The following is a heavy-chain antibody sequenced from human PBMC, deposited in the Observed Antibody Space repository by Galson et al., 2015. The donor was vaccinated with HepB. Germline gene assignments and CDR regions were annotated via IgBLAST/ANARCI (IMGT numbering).Heavy chain of an antibody. V-gene: IGHV2-5*01. CDR1: GFSLSTSGVG. D-gene: IGHD3-16*01. Sequence: PALVKPTQTLTLTCTFSGFSLSTSGVGVGWIRQPPGKALEWLALIYWNDDKRYSPSLKSRLTITKDTSKNQVVLTMTNMDPVDTATYYCAHRRSDTVLFEGWFDPWGQGTLVTVSS. CDR2: IYWNDDK. CDR3: AHRRSDTVLFEGWFDP. J-gene: IGHJ5*02.